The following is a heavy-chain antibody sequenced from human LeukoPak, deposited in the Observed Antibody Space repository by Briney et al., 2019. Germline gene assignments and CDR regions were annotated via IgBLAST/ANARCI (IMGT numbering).Heavy chain of an antibody. D-gene: IGHD2-15*01. V-gene: IGHV5-51*01. Sequence: GESLKISCKGSGYSFTNYWIGWVRQLPGKGLEWMGIIYPGDSDTRYSPSFQGQVTISADKSISTAYLQWGSLKASDTAMYYCARSQGYCSGGSCLQGDWFDPWGQGTLVTVSS. CDR1: GYSFTNYW. CDR2: IYPGDSDT. CDR3: ARSQGYCSGGSCLQGDWFDP. J-gene: IGHJ5*02.